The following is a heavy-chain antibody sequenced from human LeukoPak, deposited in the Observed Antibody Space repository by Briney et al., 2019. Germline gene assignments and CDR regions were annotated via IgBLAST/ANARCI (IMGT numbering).Heavy chain of an antibody. Sequence: SVKVSCKASGGTFNSYAISWVRQAAGHGLEWMGGIIPIFGTANYAQKFQGRVTITADESTSTAYMELSSLRSEDTAVYYCARYYGSGSYPYYFDYWGQGTLVTVSS. D-gene: IGHD3-10*01. V-gene: IGHV1-69*01. CDR3: ARYYGSGSYPYYFDY. CDR1: GGTFNSYA. J-gene: IGHJ4*02. CDR2: IIPIFGTA.